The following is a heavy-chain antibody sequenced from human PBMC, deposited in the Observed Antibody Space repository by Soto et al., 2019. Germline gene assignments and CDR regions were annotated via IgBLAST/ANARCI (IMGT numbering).Heavy chain of an antibody. Sequence: QVQLVESGGGVVQPGRSLRLSCAASGFAFSSYAMYWVRQAPGKGLEWVAVISYDGRNKYHADSVKGRFTISRDNSKNTLYMQMNSLRVEDTAVYYCARETDGMDVWGQGTTVTVSS. CDR1: GFAFSSYA. CDR3: ARETDGMDV. J-gene: IGHJ6*02. CDR2: ISYDGRNK. V-gene: IGHV3-30*04.